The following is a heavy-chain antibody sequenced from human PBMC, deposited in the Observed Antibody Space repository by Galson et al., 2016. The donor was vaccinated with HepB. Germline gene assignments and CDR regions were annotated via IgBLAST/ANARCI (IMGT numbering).Heavy chain of an antibody. CDR3: TKDRSRSTFYRYAMDV. D-gene: IGHD2/OR15-2a*01. J-gene: IGHJ6*02. CDR1: GFSFDDYA. Sequence: SLRLSCAGSGFSFDDYAMHWVRQAPGKGLEWVSGISWNSGTIGYVDSVKGRFTISRDNAKNSLYLQMNSLRGEDTALYYCTKDRSRSTFYRYAMDVWGQGTTVTVSS. V-gene: IGHV3-9*01. CDR2: ISWNSGTI.